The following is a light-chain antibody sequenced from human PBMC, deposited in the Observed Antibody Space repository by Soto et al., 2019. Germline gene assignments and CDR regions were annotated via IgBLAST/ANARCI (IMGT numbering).Light chain of an antibody. CDR2: AAS. J-gene: IGKJ3*01. CDR3: QESYSVPVFT. CDR1: QTIGTY. V-gene: IGKV1-39*01. Sequence: DIAMTQSPSSLSASIGDRVTITCRASQTIGTYLNWFQQKPGKAPKLLIYAASNLQSGVPSRFSSSGSWTDFTLIIISLQPDDFATYFCQESYSVPVFTFGPATNV.